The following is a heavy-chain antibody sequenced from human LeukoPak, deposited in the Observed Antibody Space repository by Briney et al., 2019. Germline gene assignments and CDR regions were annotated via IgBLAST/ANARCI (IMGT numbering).Heavy chain of an antibody. Sequence: SETLSLTCTVSGGSSSDTTYYWAWIRQPPGKGLEWIGSIYFSETKYNPSLKSRITISGDTSKKQFSLKLSSVTAADTAVYYCASPSKLVISRGGFDMWGQGTMVTVSA. J-gene: IGHJ3*02. D-gene: IGHD3-22*01. CDR1: GGSSSDTTYY. V-gene: IGHV4-39*01. CDR3: ASPSKLVISRGGFDM. CDR2: IYFSET.